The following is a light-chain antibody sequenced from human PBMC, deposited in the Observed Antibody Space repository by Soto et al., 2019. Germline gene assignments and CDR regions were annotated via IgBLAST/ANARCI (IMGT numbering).Light chain of an antibody. CDR1: QSVSSSY. CDR2: GAS. Sequence: EIGLTQSPGTLSLSPGERATLSCRASQSVSSSYLAWYQQKPGQAPRLLIYGASSRATGIPDRFSGSWSGTDFTLTISRLEPEDFAVYYCQQYGSSPRTFGQGTKVEIK. CDR3: QQYGSSPRT. V-gene: IGKV3-20*01. J-gene: IGKJ1*01.